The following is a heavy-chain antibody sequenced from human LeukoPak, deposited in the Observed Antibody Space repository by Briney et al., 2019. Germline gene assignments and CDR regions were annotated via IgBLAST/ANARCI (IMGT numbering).Heavy chain of an antibody. CDR1: GGTFISYA. V-gene: IGHV1-69*13. D-gene: IGHD5-12*01. Sequence: SVKVSCKASGGTFISYAISWVRQAPGQGLEWMGGIIPIFGTANYAQKFQGRVTITADESTSTAYMELSSLRSEDTAVYYCARTNEIADSGYDSVRAEQYYFDYWGQGTLVTVSS. CDR2: IIPIFGTA. CDR3: ARTNEIADSGYDSVRAEQYYFDY. J-gene: IGHJ4*02.